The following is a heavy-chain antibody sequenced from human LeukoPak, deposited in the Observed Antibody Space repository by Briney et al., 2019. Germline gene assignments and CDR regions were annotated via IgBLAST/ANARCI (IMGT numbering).Heavy chain of an antibody. CDR3: AGNYGSGSFDY. V-gene: IGHV4-4*02. Sequence: PSETLSLTCAVSGGSISSNNWWNWVRQPPGEGLEWIGEIDHRGTTKYDPSLNSRVTISVDKSRNQFSLQLSSVTATDTAVYYCAGNYGSGSFDYWGQGTLVTVSS. D-gene: IGHD3-10*01. CDR2: IDHRGTT. CDR1: GGSISSNNW. J-gene: IGHJ4*02.